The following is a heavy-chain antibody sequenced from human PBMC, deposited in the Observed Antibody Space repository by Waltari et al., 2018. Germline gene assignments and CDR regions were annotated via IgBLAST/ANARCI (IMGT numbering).Heavy chain of an antibody. J-gene: IGHJ4*02. CDR2: IRRQPFNYAT. CDR1: CFSFSGST. D-gene: IGHD1-1*01. CDR3: SGGEVTGTDF. V-gene: IGHV3-73*01. Sequence: EVQVVESGGGLVQPGGSLKLSCATSCFSFSGSTIHWVRQTSGRGLEWVGRIRRQPFNYATAYSESVKGRFTISRDDSKNTAYLQMNNLMTEDTAVYYCSGGEVTGTDFWGQGTLVTVSS.